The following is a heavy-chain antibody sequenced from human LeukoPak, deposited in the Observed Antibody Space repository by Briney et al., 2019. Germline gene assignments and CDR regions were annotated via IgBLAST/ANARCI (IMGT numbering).Heavy chain of an antibody. CDR2: IYYSGST. CDR3: ASAVRGYSGYPRGPFDY. J-gene: IGHJ4*02. D-gene: IGHD5-12*01. CDR1: GGSISSSSYY. Sequence: SETLSLTCTVSGGSISSSSYYWGWIRQPPGKGLEWIGSIYYSGSTYYNPSLKSRVTISVDTSKNQFSLKLSSVTAADTAVYYCASAVRGYSGYPRGPFDYWGQGTLVTVSS. V-gene: IGHV4-39*07.